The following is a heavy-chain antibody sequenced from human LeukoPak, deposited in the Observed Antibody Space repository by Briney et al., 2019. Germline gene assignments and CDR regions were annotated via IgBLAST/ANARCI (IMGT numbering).Heavy chain of an antibody. V-gene: IGHV3-48*01. CDR1: GFTFSSYT. Sequence: GGSLRLSCAASGFTFSSYTMNWVRQPPGKGLEWVSNIGTSSTTIYYADSVKGRFTISRDNAKISLYLQMNSLRADDTAVYYCARFAAGGSYYYYMDVWGKGTTVTVSS. D-gene: IGHD6-25*01. CDR2: IGTSSTTI. CDR3: ARFAAGGSYYYYMDV. J-gene: IGHJ6*03.